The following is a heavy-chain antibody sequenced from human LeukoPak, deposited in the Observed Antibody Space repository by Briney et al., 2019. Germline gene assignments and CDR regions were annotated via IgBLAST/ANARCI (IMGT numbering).Heavy chain of an antibody. CDR3: ARHHSSAYPFDY. J-gene: IGHJ4*02. D-gene: IGHD3-22*01. CDR1: GGSISHYY. Sequence: SGTLSLTCTVSGGSISHYYWSWIQQSPGKGLEWIGYVSNSGTTNYRPSLRGRVTVSVDTSQNRVSLKLTSMTAADTGLYYCARHHSSAYPFDYWGQGTLVTVSS. CDR2: VSNSGTT. V-gene: IGHV4-59*08.